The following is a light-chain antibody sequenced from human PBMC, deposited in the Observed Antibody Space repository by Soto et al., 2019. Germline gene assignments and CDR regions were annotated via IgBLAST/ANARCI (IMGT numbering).Light chain of an antibody. CDR1: SSDVGGYNY. J-gene: IGLJ2*01. V-gene: IGLV2-14*01. CDR3: SSYTSSSTLV. Sequence: QSVLTKPASVSGSPGQSITISCTGTSSDVGGYNYVSWYQQHPGIAPKLMISEVSNRPSGVSNRFSGSKSGNTASLTISGLQAEDEADYYCSSYTSSSTLVFGGGTKVTVL. CDR2: EVS.